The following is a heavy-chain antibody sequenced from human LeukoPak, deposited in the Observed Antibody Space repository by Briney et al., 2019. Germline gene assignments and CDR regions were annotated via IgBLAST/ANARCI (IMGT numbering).Heavy chain of an antibody. CDR3: ATGVGYCSGGSCYSYPYFDY. V-gene: IGHV1-24*01. CDR1: GYTLTELS. D-gene: IGHD2-15*01. CDR2: FDPEDGET. Sequence: ASVTVSCKVSGYTLTELSMHWVRQAPGKGLEWMGGFDPEDGETIYAQKFQGRVTMTEDTSTDTAYMELSSLRSEGTAVYYCATGVGYCSGGSCYSYPYFDYWGQGTLVTVSS. J-gene: IGHJ4*02.